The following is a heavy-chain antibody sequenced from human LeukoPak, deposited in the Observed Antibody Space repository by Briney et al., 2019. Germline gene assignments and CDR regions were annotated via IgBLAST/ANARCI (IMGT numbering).Heavy chain of an antibody. CDR2: VYHSGST. CDR1: GYPISSGYY. D-gene: IGHD1-26*01. V-gene: IGHV4-38-2*01. CDR3: ARHQWELGAFDI. Sequence: SETLSLTCAVSGYPISSGYYWGWIRQPPGKGLEWIWSVYHSGSTYYNPSLKSRVTMSVDTSKNQFSLKLSSVTAADTAVYYCARHQWELGAFDIWGQGTMVTVFS. J-gene: IGHJ3*02.